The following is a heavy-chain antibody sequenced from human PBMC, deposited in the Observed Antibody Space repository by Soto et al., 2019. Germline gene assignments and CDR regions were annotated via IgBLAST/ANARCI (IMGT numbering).Heavy chain of an antibody. V-gene: IGHV3-30*18. Sequence: GGSLRVSCAGSGFTFSSYGMHWVRQAPGKGLEWVAVISYDGSNKYYADSVKGRFTISRDNSKNTLYLQMNSLRAEDTAMYYCAKQRLKSYYYYGMDVWGQGTTVTVSS. CDR2: ISYDGSNK. CDR1: GFTFSSYG. CDR3: AKQRLKSYYYYGMDV. J-gene: IGHJ6*02. D-gene: IGHD3-16*01.